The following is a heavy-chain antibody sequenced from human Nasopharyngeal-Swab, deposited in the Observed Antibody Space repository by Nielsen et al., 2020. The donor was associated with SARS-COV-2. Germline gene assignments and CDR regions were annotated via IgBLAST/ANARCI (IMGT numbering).Heavy chain of an antibody. CDR2: IIGSAEST. J-gene: IGHJ4*02. CDR1: GIILSNYG. V-gene: IGHV3-23*01. CDR3: AILYYDH. Sequence: FAAFGIILSNYGLRRVRQAPGRGPEWDSTIIGSAESTHYADSVKGRFTISRDNSMNTLYLQKNSLSAGDTAIYYCAILYYDHWGQGTLVTVSS.